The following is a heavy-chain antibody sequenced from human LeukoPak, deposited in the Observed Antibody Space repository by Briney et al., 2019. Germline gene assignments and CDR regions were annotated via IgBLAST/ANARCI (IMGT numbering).Heavy chain of an antibody. V-gene: IGHV1-18*01. J-gene: IGHJ5*02. Sequence: ASVKVSCKASGYTFTSYGISWVRQAPGQGLEWMGWISPYNGNTNYAQKLQGRVTMTTDTSTSTAYMELRSLRSDDTAVYYCARDLKVGELLYRPNNWFDPWGQGTLVTVSS. D-gene: IGHD3-10*01. CDR1: GYTFTSYG. CDR2: ISPYNGNT. CDR3: ARDLKVGELLYRPNNWFDP.